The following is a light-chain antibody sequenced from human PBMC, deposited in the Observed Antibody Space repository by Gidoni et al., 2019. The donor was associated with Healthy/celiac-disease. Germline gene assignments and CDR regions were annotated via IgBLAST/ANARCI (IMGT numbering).Light chain of an antibody. Sequence: DIQLTQYPSFLSASVGDRVTITCRASQGISSYLAWYQHKPGKAPKLLIYAASTLQSGVPSRFIGSGSGTEFTLTIISLQPEYFATYYCQQLNSYPPTFGPGPKVDI. CDR1: QGISSY. CDR2: AAS. CDR3: QQLNSYPPT. J-gene: IGKJ3*01. V-gene: IGKV1-9*01.